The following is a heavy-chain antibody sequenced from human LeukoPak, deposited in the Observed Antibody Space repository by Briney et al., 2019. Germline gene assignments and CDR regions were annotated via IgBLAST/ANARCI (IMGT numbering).Heavy chain of an antibody. CDR1: GGTFSSYA. Sequence: SVKVSCKASGGTFSSYAISWVRQAPGQGLEWMGGIIPIFGTANYAQKFQGRVPITADKSTSTAYMELRSLRSDDTAVYYCARDGPVADIGFDYWGQGTLVTVSS. CDR3: ARDGPVADIGFDY. V-gene: IGHV1-69*06. J-gene: IGHJ4*02. CDR2: IIPIFGTA. D-gene: IGHD6-19*01.